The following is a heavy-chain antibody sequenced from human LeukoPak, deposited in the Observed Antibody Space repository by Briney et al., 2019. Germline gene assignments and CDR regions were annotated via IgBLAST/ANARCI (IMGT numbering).Heavy chain of an antibody. CDR3: ATAVAVAGNNWFDP. V-gene: IGHV4-4*07. CDR1: GGSISSYY. CDR2: IYTSGST. Sequence: SETLSLTCTVSGGSISSYYWSWIRQPAGKGLEWIGRIYTSGSTNYNPSLKSRVTMSVDTSKNQFSLKLSSVTAADTAVYYFATAVAVAGNNWFDPWGQGTLVTVSS. J-gene: IGHJ5*02. D-gene: IGHD6-19*01.